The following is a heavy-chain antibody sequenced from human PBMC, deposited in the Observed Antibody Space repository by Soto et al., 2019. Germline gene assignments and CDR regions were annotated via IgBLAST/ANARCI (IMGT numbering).Heavy chain of an antibody. J-gene: IGHJ4*02. CDR2: ITSDGSSS. Sequence: EVQLVESGGAVVQPGGSLRLSCAASGFTFGTYWMHWVRRPPGKGLVWVARITSDGSSSTYADPVKGRFTISRDNAKNTLDLQMNRLRADDTAVYYCVRHFDKWGQGTLVTVSS. CDR3: VRHFDK. V-gene: IGHV3-74*03. CDR1: GFTFGTYW.